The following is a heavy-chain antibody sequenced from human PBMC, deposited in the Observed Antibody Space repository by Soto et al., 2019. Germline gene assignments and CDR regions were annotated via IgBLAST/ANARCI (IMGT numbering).Heavy chain of an antibody. CDR1: GYTFTGYY. D-gene: IGHD6-6*01. Sequence: QVQLVQSGAEVKKPGASVKVSCKASGYTFTGYYMHWVRQAPGQGLEWMGWINPNSGGTNYAQKFQGWVTMTRDTSISTAYMELSRRRSDDTAVYYCARGGSSQPYYYYYYMDVWGKGTTVTVAS. CDR3: ARGGSSQPYYYYYYMDV. CDR2: INPNSGGT. J-gene: IGHJ6*03. V-gene: IGHV1-2*04.